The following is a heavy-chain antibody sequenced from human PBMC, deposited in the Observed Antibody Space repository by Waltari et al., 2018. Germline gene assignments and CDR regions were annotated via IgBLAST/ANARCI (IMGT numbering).Heavy chain of an antibody. CDR2: IYTSGST. D-gene: IGHD2-2*01. J-gene: IGHJ4*02. CDR1: GGCISSYS. Sequence: QVQLQESGPGLVKHSETLSLTCTVSGGCISSYSWSWIRQPAGTGLGWIGRIYTSGSTNYNPSLKSRVTMSVDTSKNQFSLKLSSVTAADTAVYYCARAGRVKYCSSTSCYTYYFDYWGQGTLVTVSS. V-gene: IGHV4-4*07. CDR3: ARAGRVKYCSSTSCYTYYFDY.